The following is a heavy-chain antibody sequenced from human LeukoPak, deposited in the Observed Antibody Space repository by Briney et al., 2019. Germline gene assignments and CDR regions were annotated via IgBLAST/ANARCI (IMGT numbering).Heavy chain of an antibody. CDR3: VRGDSSPYVYFDY. D-gene: IGHD3-22*01. CDR1: GSIFTGYY. CDR2: INPNSGGT. J-gene: IGHJ4*02. V-gene: IGHV1-2*02. Sequence: ASVKVSFEASGSIFTGYYVHWVRQAPGQGLEWMGWINPNSGGTNYAQKFQGRVTMTRDTSISTAYMDLSRLRSDDTAVYYCVRGDSSPYVYFDYWGQGTLVTVSS.